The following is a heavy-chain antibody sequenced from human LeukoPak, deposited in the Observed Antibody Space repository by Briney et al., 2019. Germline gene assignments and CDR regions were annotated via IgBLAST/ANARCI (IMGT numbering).Heavy chain of an antibody. CDR2: FDPEDGET. CDR3: AKNKDGLETGYSSGFGYFDY. D-gene: IGHD6-19*01. J-gene: IGHJ4*02. V-gene: IGHV1-24*01. CDR1: GYTLTELS. Sequence: ASVKVSCKVSGYTLTELSMHWVRQAPGKGLEWMGGFDPEDGETIYAQKFQGRVTMTEDTSTDTAYMELSSLRSEDTAVYYCAKNKDGLETGYSSGFGYFDYWGQGTLVTVSS.